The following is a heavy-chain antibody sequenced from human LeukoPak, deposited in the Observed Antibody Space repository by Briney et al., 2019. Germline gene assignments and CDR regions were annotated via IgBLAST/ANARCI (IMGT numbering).Heavy chain of an antibody. J-gene: IGHJ3*02. CDR1: GYTFTDYG. CDR2: IIPIFGTA. Sequence: ASVKVSRKASGYTFTDYGVSWVRQAPGQGLEWMGGIIPIFGTANYAQKFQGRVTITADESTSTAYMELSSLRSEDTAVYYCARDLRVPAMGGGDAFDIWAKGTMVTVSS. D-gene: IGHD2-2*01. V-gene: IGHV1-69*13. CDR3: ARDLRVPAMGGGDAFDI.